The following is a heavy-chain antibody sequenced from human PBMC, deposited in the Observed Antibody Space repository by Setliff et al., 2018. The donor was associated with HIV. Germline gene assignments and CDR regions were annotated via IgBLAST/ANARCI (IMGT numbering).Heavy chain of an antibody. CDR2: MYPNGRT. D-gene: IGHD1-1*01. Sequence: SETLSLTCTVSGDSIGNFYYWGWVRQPPGKGLEWVGSMYPNGRTYYNPSVKSRVTISVDTSKNQFFLKLSSVTAADTAMYYCATPHREREDDAFDIWGQGTKVTVSS. CDR3: ATPHREREDDAFDI. J-gene: IGHJ3*02. V-gene: IGHV4-38-2*02. CDR1: GDSIGNFYY.